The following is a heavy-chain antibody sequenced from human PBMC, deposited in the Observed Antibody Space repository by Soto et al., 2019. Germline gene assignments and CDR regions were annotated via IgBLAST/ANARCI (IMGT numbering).Heavy chain of an antibody. V-gene: IGHV1-8*01. CDR3: AKDCYGGNCECSDY. Sequence: ASVKVSCKASGYTFTNYDINWVRQATGQGLEWMGWINTKSGNRGYAQQFQGRVIMTSSTSISTAYMELSSLRAEDTAVYYCAKDCYGGNCECSDYWGQGTLVTVSS. CDR2: INTKSGNR. J-gene: IGHJ4*02. CDR1: GYTFTNYD. D-gene: IGHD2-15*01.